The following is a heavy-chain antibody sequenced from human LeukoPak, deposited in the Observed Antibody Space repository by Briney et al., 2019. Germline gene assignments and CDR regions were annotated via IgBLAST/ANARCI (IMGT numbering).Heavy chain of an antibody. Sequence: SVKVSCKASGGTFSSYAISWVRQAPGQGLEWMGGIIPTFGTANYAQKLQGRVTMTTDTSTSTAYMELRSLRSDDTAVYYRAREVITTRGEDYWGQGTLVTVSS. CDR3: AREVITTRGEDY. CDR1: GGTFSSYA. J-gene: IGHJ4*02. CDR2: IIPTFGTA. V-gene: IGHV1-69*05. D-gene: IGHD3-22*01.